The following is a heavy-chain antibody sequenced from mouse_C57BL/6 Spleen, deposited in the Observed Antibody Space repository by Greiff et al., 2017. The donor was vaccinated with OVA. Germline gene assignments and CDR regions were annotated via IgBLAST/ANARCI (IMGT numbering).Heavy chain of an antibody. Sequence: EVKLMESGGGLVKPGGSLKLSCAASGFTFSSYAMSWVRQTPEKRLEWVATISDGGSYTYYPDNVKGRFTISRDNAKNNLYLQMSHLKSEDTAMYYCARDLPPTMVNPFDYWGQGTTLTVSS. CDR1: GFTFSSYA. CDR3: ARDLPPTMVNPFDY. V-gene: IGHV5-4*01. CDR2: ISDGGSYT. J-gene: IGHJ2*01. D-gene: IGHD2-9*01.